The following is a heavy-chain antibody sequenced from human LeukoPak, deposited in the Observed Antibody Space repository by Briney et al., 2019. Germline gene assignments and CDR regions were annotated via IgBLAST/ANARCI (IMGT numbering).Heavy chain of an antibody. D-gene: IGHD2-2*01. J-gene: IGHJ3*01. Sequence: ASVKVSCKASGGTFSSYAISWVRQAPGQGLEWMGRIIPILGIANYAQKFQGRVTITADKSTSTAYMELSSLRSEDTAVYYCASKGDGSCSSLHCQGAFDFWGQGSMVTVSS. CDR2: IIPILGIA. V-gene: IGHV1-69*04. CDR3: ASKGDGSCSSLHCQGAFDF. CDR1: GGTFSSYA.